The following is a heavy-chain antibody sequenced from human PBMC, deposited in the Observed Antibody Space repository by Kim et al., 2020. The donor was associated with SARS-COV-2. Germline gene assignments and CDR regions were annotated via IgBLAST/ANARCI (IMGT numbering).Heavy chain of an antibody. V-gene: IGHV3-74*01. J-gene: IGHJ4*02. Sequence: SSRSYAGSVRGRVTISRANAKTTLYLQMNSLRAEDTAVYYCARNGVVAFDYWGQGTLVTVSS. CDR2: SSR. D-gene: IGHD2-15*01. CDR3: ARNGVVAFDY.